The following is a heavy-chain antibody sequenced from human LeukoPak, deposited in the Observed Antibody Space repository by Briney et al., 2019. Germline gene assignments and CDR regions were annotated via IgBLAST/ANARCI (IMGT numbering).Heavy chain of an antibody. CDR3: AKDMVRGVITSFDY. CDR1: GFTFSTSW. D-gene: IGHD3-10*01. Sequence: PGGSLRLSCAASGFTFSTSWMSWVRQAPGKGLEWVANIRKDGSDIHYADSVKGRFTISRDNAKNSLYLQMNSLRAEDTALYYCAKDMVRGVITSFDYWGQGTLVTVSS. CDR2: IRKDGSDI. V-gene: IGHV3-7*03. J-gene: IGHJ4*02.